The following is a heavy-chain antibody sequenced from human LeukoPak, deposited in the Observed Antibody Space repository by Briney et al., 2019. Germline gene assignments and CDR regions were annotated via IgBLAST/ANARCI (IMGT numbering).Heavy chain of an antibody. CDR2: INPNSGGT. CDR1: GYTFTGYY. CDR3: ARDYYYDSARSH. D-gene: IGHD3-22*01. Sequence: EASVKVSCKASGYTFTGYYMHWVRQAPGQGLEWMGWINPNSGGTNYAQKFQGRVTMTRDTSISTAYMELSRLRSDDTAVYYCARDYYYDSARSHWGQGTLVTVSS. J-gene: IGHJ4*02. V-gene: IGHV1-2*02.